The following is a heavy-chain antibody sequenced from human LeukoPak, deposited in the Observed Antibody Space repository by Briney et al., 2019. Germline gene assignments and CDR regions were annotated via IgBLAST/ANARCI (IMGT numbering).Heavy chain of an antibody. CDR3: ARSTGDWYFDL. CDR1: GFTFSSYG. J-gene: IGHJ2*01. Sequence: GRSLRLSCAASGFTFSSYGMQWVRQAPGKGLEWVALIWYDGSKKYYADSVKGRFTISRDNSKSTLYLQMSSLRTEDTAIYYCARSTGDWYFDLWGRGTLATVSS. V-gene: IGHV3-33*01. CDR2: IWYDGSKK. D-gene: IGHD7-27*01.